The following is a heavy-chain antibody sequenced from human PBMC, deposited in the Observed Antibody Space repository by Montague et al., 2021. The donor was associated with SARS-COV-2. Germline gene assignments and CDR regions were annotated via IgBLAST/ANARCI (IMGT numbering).Heavy chain of an antibody. J-gene: IGHJ6*03. Sequence: SETLSLTCAVYGGSFSGYYWSWIRQPPGKGLEWIGEINHSGSTNYNPSLKSRVTISVETSKNQFSLKLSSVTAAATAVYYCARGRSETIIIAVVPLYYYYLDLWGKGTTVTVSS. V-gene: IGHV4-34*01. CDR3: ARGRSETIIIAVVPLYYYYLDL. D-gene: IGHD3-22*01. CDR1: GGSFSGYY. CDR2: INHSGST.